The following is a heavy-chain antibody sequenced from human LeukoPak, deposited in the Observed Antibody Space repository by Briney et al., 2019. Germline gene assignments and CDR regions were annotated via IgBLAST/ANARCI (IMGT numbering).Heavy chain of an antibody. CDR1: GFTFSSFG. CDR3: ARDLTERKYYIAY. V-gene: IGHV3-30*02. D-gene: IGHD2-8*02. CDR2: IGYTGTDT. J-gene: IGHJ4*02. Sequence: PGGSLRLSCAASGFTFSSFGMHWVRQAPGEGLEWVAYIGYTGTDTYYADSVKGRFTISRDNSKNTVHLQVNSLRAADTALYSCARDLTERKYYIAYWGQGTLVIVSS.